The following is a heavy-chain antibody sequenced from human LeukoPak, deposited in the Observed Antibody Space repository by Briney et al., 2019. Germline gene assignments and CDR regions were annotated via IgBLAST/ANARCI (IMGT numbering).Heavy chain of an antibody. J-gene: IGHJ4*02. CDR3: ARDGRLSPTPPDY. V-gene: IGHV3-33*01. Sequence: GRSLRLSCAASGFTFSSYGMHWVRQAPGKGLEWVAIIWYDESSRYYADSVKGRFTISRDNSKNTLYLQMNSLRAEDTAVYYCARDGRLSPTPPDYWGQGTLVTVSS. D-gene: IGHD2-15*01. CDR2: IWYDESSR. CDR1: GFTFSSYG.